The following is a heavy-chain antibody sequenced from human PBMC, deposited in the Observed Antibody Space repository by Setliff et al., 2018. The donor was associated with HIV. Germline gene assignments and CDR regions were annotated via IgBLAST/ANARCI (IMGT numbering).Heavy chain of an antibody. D-gene: IGHD3-10*01. V-gene: IGHV1-2*06. J-gene: IGHJ3*02. CDR3: ATMVRGVSAFDI. CDR2: INPNSGGT. Sequence: ASVKVSCKASGHTFTGYYMHWVRQAPGQGLEWMGRINPNSGGTNYAQKFQGRVTMTRDTSISTAYMELSRLRSDDTAVYYCATMVRGVSAFDIWGQGTMVTVS. CDR1: GHTFTGYY.